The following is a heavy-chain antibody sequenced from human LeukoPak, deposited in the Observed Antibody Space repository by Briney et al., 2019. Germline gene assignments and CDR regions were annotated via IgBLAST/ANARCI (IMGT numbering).Heavy chain of an antibody. J-gene: IGHJ6*02. Sequence: GESLKISCEGSGYRFTNYRIAWVRQMPGKGLEWMGFIYPGDSDARYSPSFQGQVTISADKSINTVYLQWNSLKASDSAMYYCARHTSSWYSASSSGMDVWGQGTTVTVSS. CDR2: IYPGDSDA. V-gene: IGHV5-51*01. D-gene: IGHD6-13*01. CDR1: GYRFTNYR. CDR3: ARHTSSWYSASSSGMDV.